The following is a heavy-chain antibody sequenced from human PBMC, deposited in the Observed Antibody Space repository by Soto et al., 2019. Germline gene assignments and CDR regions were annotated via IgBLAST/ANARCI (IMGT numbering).Heavy chain of an antibody. CDR1: GYTFTGYY. J-gene: IGHJ5*02. CDR2: INPNSGGT. D-gene: IGHD6-13*01. CDR3: ARATMSIAAAGTDWFDP. Sequence: ASVKVSCKASGYTFTGYYMHWVRQAPGQGLEWMGWINPNSGGTNYAQKFQGWVTMTRDTSISTAYMELSRLRSDDTAVYYCARATMSIAAAGTDWFDPWGQGTLVTVSS. V-gene: IGHV1-2*04.